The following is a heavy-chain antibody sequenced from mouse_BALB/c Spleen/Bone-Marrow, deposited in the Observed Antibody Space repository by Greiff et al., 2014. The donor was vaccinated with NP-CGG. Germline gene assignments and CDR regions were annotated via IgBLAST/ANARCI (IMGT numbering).Heavy chain of an antibody. CDR2: IYPSTGYT. J-gene: IGHJ3*01. CDR3: ARDDYAY. D-gene: IGHD2-4*01. CDR1: GYTFTSFW. V-gene: IGHV1-7*01. Sequence: VQLVESGAELAKPGDSVKMSCKASGYTFTSFWMHWVKQRPGQGLEWIGYIYPSTGYTEHNQKFKDKAIMTADKSSSTAYMQLSSLTSEDPAVYYCARDDYAYWGQGTLVTVSA.